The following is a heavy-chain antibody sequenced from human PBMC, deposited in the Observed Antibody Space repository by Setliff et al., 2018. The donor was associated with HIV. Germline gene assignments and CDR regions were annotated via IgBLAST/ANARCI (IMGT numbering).Heavy chain of an antibody. CDR2: ISSSSSYI. CDR1: GFTFSSYS. CDR3: AKEDQRVTSVDY. Sequence: PGGSLRLSCAASGFTFSSYSMNWVRQAPGKGLEWVSFISSSSSYIYYADSVKGRFTISRDNSKNTLFLQMNSLRSEDTAVYYCAKEDQRVTSVDYWGQGTPVTVSS. V-gene: IGHV3-21*01. D-gene: IGHD2-2*01. J-gene: IGHJ4*02.